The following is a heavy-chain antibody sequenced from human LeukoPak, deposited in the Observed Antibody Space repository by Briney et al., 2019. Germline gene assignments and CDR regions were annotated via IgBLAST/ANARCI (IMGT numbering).Heavy chain of an antibody. Sequence: SETLSLTCTVSGGSISSGGYYWSWIRQHPGKGLEWIGYIYYSGSTYYHPSLKSRVTISVDTSKNQFSLKLSSVTAADTAVYYCARSSWDILTGYSAFDPWGQGTLVTVYS. CDR3: ARSSWDILTGYSAFDP. CDR2: IYYSGST. D-gene: IGHD3-9*01. J-gene: IGHJ5*02. CDR1: GGSISSGGYY. V-gene: IGHV4-31*03.